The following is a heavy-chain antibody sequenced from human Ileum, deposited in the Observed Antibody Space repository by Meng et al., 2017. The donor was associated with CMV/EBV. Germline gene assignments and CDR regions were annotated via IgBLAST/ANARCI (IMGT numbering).Heavy chain of an antibody. CDR1: GFTFSDYW. J-gene: IGHJ2*01. Sequence: EVQLVDSXXGLVQPGGSLRLSCAASGFTFSDYWMHWVRQTPGKGLVWVSRINRDGSSTDYADSVKDRFTISRDNAKNTLYLQMNNLRAEDTAVYYCVSFGSGTSWAPLDLWGRGTLVTVSS. D-gene: IGHD3-10*01. CDR2: INRDGSST. V-gene: IGHV3-74*01. CDR3: VSFGSGTSWAPLDL.